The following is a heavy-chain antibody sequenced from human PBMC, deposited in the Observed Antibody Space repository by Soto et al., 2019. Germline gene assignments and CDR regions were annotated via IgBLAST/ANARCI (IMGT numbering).Heavy chain of an antibody. J-gene: IGHJ5*02. CDR2: IIPIFGTA. CDR1: GGTFSSYA. Sequence: ASVKVSCKASGGTFSSYAISWVRQAPGQGLEWMGGIIPIFGTANYAQKFQDRVTITADESTSTAYMELSSLRSEDTAVYYCARDYDILTWAWFDPWGQGTLVTVSS. D-gene: IGHD3-9*01. V-gene: IGHV1-69*13. CDR3: ARDYDILTWAWFDP.